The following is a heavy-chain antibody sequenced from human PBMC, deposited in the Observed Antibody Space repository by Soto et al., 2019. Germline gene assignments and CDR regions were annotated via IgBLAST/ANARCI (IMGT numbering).Heavy chain of an antibody. Sequence: ASVKVSCKASGYTFTSYAMHWVRQAPGQGLEWMGWISVYNGNTNYAQKLQGRVTMTTDTSTSTAYMELRSLRSDDTAVYYCARDALFDPWGQGTLVTVSS. CDR3: ARDALFDP. CDR1: GYTFTSYA. V-gene: IGHV1-18*01. J-gene: IGHJ5*02. CDR2: ISVYNGNT.